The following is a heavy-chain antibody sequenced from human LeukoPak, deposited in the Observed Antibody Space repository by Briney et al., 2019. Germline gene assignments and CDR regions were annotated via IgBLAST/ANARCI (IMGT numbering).Heavy chain of an antibody. Sequence: SDTLSLTCAVSGYAISSNNWWGWVRPPPGKGLEWIGYIYYTGSTYYNPPLKSRVTMSVDTSKNHFSLKLTSVTAGDTAVYYCARKVAGLSYFDNWGQGTLVTVSS. CDR3: ARKVAGLSYFDN. D-gene: IGHD6-19*01. J-gene: IGHJ4*02. V-gene: IGHV4-28*01. CDR2: IYYTGST. CDR1: GYAISSNNW.